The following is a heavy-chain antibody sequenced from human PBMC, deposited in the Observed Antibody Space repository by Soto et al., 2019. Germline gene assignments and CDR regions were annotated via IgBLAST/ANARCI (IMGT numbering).Heavy chain of an antibody. J-gene: IGHJ4*02. CDR3: ARDLVIRVIGASDY. CDR2: IHNSGST. D-gene: IGHD7-27*01. CDR1: GASISSAGYF. V-gene: IGHV4-31*03. Sequence: QVQLQESGPGLVKPSQTLSLTCTVSGASISSAGYFWNWIRQHPGKGLEWIGSIHNSGSTDYNPSLKSRLSLSIDTSNNLVFLWLSSVTAADTAVYYCARDLVIRVIGASDYWGRGTLVTVSS.